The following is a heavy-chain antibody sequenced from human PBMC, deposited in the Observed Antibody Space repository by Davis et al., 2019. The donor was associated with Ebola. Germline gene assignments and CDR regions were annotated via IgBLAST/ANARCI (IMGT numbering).Heavy chain of an antibody. V-gene: IGHV4-39*01. J-gene: IGHJ4*02. CDR1: GGSISSRSYY. CDR2: IYYSGSS. CDR3: ARREVAVGPVDY. D-gene: IGHD6-6*01. Sequence: MPWGSLRLSCTVSGGSISSRSYYWGWIRQTPGKGLEWIGSIYYSGSSDYNPSLKSRVTISVDTSRNQFSLTLKSVTAADTAVYYWARREVAVGPVDYWGQGTLVSVSS.